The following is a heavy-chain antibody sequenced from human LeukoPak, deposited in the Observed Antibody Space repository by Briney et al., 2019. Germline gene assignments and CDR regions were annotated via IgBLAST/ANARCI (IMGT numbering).Heavy chain of an antibody. V-gene: IGHV3-33*01. CDR1: GFTFSSYG. CDR3: ARGPQDESSSWFASRVAFDI. J-gene: IGHJ3*02. CDR2: IWYDGSNK. Sequence: GRCLRLSCAASGFTFSSYGMHWVRQAPGKGRGWVAVIWYDGSNKYYADSVKGRFTISRDNSKNTLYLQMNSLRAEDTAVYYCARGPQDESSSWFASRVAFDIWGKGTMVTVSS. D-gene: IGHD6-13*01.